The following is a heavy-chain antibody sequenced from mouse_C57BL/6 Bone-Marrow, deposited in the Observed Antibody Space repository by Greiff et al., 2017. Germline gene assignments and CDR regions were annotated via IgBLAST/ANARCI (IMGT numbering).Heavy chain of an antibody. CDR2: INPSSGYT. D-gene: IGHD1-1*01. Sequence: QVQLQQSGAELARPGASVKMSCKASGYTFTSYTLHWVKQRPGQGLEWIGYINPSSGYTKYNQKFKDKATLTADKSSSTAYMQLSSLTSEDSAVYYCAPLRDYYARDYWGQGTSVTVSA. CDR3: APLRDYYARDY. V-gene: IGHV1-4*01. CDR1: GYTFTSYT. J-gene: IGHJ4*01.